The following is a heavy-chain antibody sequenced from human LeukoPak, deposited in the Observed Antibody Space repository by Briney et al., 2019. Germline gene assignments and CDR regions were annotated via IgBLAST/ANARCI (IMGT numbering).Heavy chain of an antibody. CDR1: GGSFSGYY. J-gene: IGHJ6*02. CDR3: ARNDYSKSYYYGMDV. V-gene: IGHV4-34*01. D-gene: IGHD4-11*01. CDR2: INHSGST. Sequence: SETLSLTCAVYGGSFSGYYWSWIRQPPVKGLEWIGEINHSGSTNYNPSLKSRVTISVDTSKNQFSLKLSSVTAADTAVYYCARNDYSKSYYYGMDVWGQGTTVTVSS.